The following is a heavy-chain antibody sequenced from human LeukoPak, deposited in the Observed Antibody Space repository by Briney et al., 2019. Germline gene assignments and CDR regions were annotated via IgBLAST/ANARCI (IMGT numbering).Heavy chain of an antibody. V-gene: IGHV3-9*01. CDR2: ISWNSGSI. D-gene: IGHD6-19*01. CDR3: AKSVQWLDAFDI. CDR1: GFTLDDYA. Sequence: GGSLRLSCAASGFTLDDYAMHWVRQAPGKGLEWVSGISWNSGSIGYADSVKGRFTISRDNAKNSLYLQMNSLRAEDTALYYCAKSVQWLDAFDIWGQGTMVTVSS. J-gene: IGHJ3*02.